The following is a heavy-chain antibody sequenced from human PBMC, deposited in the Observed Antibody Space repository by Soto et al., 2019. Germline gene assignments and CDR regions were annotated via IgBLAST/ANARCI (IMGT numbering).Heavy chain of an antibody. CDR3: ARDYYGMDV. Sequence: SETLSLTCTVSGGSISSGGYSWTWIRQSPGKGLEWIGYTYQSGSAYYNPPLKSRVTISVDRSKNQFSLNLTSVTAADTAVYYCARDYYGMDVWGQGTTVTV. CDR1: GGSISSGGYS. V-gene: IGHV4-30-2*06. CDR2: TYQSGSA. J-gene: IGHJ6*02.